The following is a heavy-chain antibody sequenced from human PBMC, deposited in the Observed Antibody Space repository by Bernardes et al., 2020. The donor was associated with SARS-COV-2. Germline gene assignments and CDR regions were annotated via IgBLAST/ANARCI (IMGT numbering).Heavy chain of an antibody. CDR3: ARETHESTSSFVDD. D-gene: IGHD6-6*01. CDR1: GFTFSHFA. Sequence: SLRLSCAASGFTFSHFAMHWVRQAPGKGLEWVAIISYEGRTEYNPDSVKGGSTISRDNSNNTIFLQMSSLRPEDTVMYYCARETHESTSSFVDDWGQGTLVTVSS. J-gene: IGHJ4*02. V-gene: IGHV3-30*06. CDR2: ISYEGRTE.